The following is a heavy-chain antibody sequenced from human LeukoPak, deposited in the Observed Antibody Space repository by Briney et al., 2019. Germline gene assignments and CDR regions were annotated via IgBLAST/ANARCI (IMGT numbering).Heavy chain of an antibody. CDR3: AREEGAAAGTGLDY. CDR2: IWHDGSRK. Sequence: GGSLRLSCETSGFTFSDYGMHWVRQAPGKGLEWVAVIWHDGSRKYYADSVKGRFTISRDNSKNTLSLQMNSLRAEDTAVYYCAREEGAAAGTGLDYWGQGTLVTVSS. V-gene: IGHV3-33*01. D-gene: IGHD6-13*01. J-gene: IGHJ4*02. CDR1: GFTFSDYG.